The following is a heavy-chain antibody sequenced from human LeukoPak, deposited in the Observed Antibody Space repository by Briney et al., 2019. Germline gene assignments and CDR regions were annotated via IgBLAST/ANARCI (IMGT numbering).Heavy chain of an antibody. D-gene: IGHD4-11*01. J-gene: IGHJ4*02. V-gene: IGHV5-51*01. Sequence: GESLKISFKGSGYSFSNYWIAWVRQMPGKGLEWMGIIYPGDSDTRYSPSFQGQVTISADKSISTAYLQWSSLKASDTAMYYCARHEVWTTSFDYWGQGTLVTVPS. CDR3: ARHEVWTTSFDY. CDR2: IYPGDSDT. CDR1: GYSFSNYW.